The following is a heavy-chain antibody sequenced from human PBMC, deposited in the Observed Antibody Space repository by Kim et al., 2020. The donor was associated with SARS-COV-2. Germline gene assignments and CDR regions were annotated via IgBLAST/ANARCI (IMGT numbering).Heavy chain of an antibody. J-gene: IGHJ4*02. Sequence: SETLSLTCTVSGGSITSSSYYWGWIRQPPGKGLEWIGSISYSGSTYYNPSLKSRVTISVDTSKNQFSLKLSSLTAADTAVYYCAREYGDQGPLRDYWGQGTLVTVSS. V-gene: IGHV4-39*07. CDR2: ISYSGST. CDR1: GGSITSSSYY. D-gene: IGHD4-17*01. CDR3: AREYGDQGPLRDY.